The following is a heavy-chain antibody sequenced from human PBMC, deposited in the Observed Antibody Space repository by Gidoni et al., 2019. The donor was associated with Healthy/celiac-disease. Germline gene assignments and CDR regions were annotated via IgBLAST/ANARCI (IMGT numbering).Heavy chain of an antibody. J-gene: IGHJ6*02. CDR3: ASRTLYYYYYGMDV. CDR2: IYYSGST. V-gene: IGHV4-39*07. Sequence: QLQLQESGPGLVKPSETLSLTCTVSGGSISSSSYYWGWIRQPPGKGLEWIGSIYYSGSTYYNPSLKSRVTISVDTSKNQFSLKLSSVTAADTAVYYCASRTLYYYYYGMDVWGQGTTVTVSS. CDR1: GGSISSSSYY.